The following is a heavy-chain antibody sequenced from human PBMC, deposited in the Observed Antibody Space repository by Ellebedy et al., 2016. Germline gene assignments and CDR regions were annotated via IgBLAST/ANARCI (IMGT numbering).Heavy chain of an antibody. CDR2: IYYSRTT. J-gene: IGHJ4*02. D-gene: IGHD2-21*01. V-gene: IGHV4-59*08. Sequence: SETLSLTCTVSGDSISSGYWGWIRQPPGKGLEWIGYIYYSRTTNYNPSLKSRVTISVDTSKNQFSLTLTSVTAADTAVYFCGRLVGDRTATVDYWGQGTLVTVSS. CDR1: GDSISSGY. CDR3: GRLVGDRTATVDY.